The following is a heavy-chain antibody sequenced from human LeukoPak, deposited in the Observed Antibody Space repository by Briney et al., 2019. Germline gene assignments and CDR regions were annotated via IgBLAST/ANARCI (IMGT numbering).Heavy chain of an antibody. CDR2: INPNSGGT. V-gene: IGHV1-2*02. Sequence: ASVKVSCKASGYTFTGYYMHWVRQAPGQGLEWMGWINPNSGGTNYAQKFQGRVTMTRDTSISTAYMELSRLRSDDTAVYYCARYSGPTIAAASGNWFDPWGQGTLVTVSS. CDR3: ARYSGPTIAAASGNWFDP. CDR1: GYTFTGYY. J-gene: IGHJ5*02. D-gene: IGHD6-13*01.